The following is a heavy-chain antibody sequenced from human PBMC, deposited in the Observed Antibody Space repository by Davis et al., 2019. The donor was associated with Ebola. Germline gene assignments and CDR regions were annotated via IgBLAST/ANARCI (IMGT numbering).Heavy chain of an antibody. J-gene: IGHJ4*02. Sequence: GGSLRLSCAASGFSVSDKYMSWVRQAPGKGLEWVSVIYRDGRMYHADSVKGRFTISRDNAKKSLYLQMNSLRAEDTAVYYCAVTIFGVATPDYWGQGTLVTVSS. CDR1: GFSVSDKY. CDR3: AVTIFGVATPDY. D-gene: IGHD3-3*01. V-gene: IGHV3-53*01. CDR2: IYRDGRM.